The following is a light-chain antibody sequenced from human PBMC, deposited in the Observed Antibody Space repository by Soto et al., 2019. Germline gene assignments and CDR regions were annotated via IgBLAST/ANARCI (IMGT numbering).Light chain of an antibody. Sequence: QSVLTQPPSVSGAPGQRVTISCTGSSSNIGAAYGVHWYQVLPGPAPKLLIYVNNNRPSGVPDRFSGSRSGTSASLAITGLQAEDEADYYCQSYDSSLSVVFGGGTKLTVL. J-gene: IGLJ3*02. CDR3: QSYDSSLSVV. CDR2: VNN. V-gene: IGLV1-40*01. CDR1: SSNIGAAYG.